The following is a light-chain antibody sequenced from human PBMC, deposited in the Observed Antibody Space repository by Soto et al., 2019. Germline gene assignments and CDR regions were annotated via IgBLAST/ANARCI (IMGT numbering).Light chain of an antibody. CDR1: QSISSY. Sequence: QMTHSPSTLSGSGGDRVTITCRASQSISSYLNWYQQKPGKARKLLIYAASSLQSGVPSRFSGSGSGTDFTLTISSLQPEDFATYYCLQDYNYPLTFGGGTKV. CDR2: AAS. V-gene: IGKV1-6*01. J-gene: IGKJ4*01. CDR3: LQDYNYPLT.